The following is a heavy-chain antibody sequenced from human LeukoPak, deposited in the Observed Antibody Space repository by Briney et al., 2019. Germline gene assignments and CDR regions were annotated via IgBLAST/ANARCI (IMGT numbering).Heavy chain of an antibody. Sequence: GGSLRLSCVASGFTFNNAWMSWVRQAPGKGLEWVGHIISKAGGGTTDYAAPVRGRFTISRDDSENTLYLQMNSLKTEDTAVYYCATSAFTIAGFDYWGWGTLVTVSS. V-gene: IGHV3-15*01. CDR1: GFTFNNAW. D-gene: IGHD2-15*01. CDR3: ATSAFTIAGFDY. CDR2: IISKAGGGTT. J-gene: IGHJ4*02.